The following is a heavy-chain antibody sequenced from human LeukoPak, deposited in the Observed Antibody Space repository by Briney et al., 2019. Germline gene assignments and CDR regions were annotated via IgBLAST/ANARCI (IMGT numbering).Heavy chain of an antibody. D-gene: IGHD3-10*01. Sequence: GGSLRLSCGASGLTFIRDAMSWVRQAPGKVLQWGAEIVGSGGAIYYADSVKGRFTISRDNSKNTLFLEMNSLKAEDTAVYYCARVRILWFRELDYWGQGTLVTVSS. CDR1: GLTFIRDA. CDR2: IVGSGGAI. CDR3: ARVRILWFRELDY. J-gene: IGHJ4*02. V-gene: IGHV3-23*01.